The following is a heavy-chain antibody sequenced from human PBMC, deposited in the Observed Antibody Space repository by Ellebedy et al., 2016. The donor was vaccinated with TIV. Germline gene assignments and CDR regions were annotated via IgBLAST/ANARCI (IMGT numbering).Heavy chain of an antibody. D-gene: IGHD3-10*01. J-gene: IGHJ4*02. CDR1: GFTFSNHW. V-gene: IGHV3-74*03. Sequence: GESLKISCAASGFTFSNHWMHWVRQVPGKGLVWVSRINTDGTTTTYADSVKGRFTISRDNAKNTRFLQMKSLRADDTAVYYCARDQASRGVIIYWGQGTLVTVSS. CDR3: ARDQASRGVIIY. CDR2: INTDGTTT.